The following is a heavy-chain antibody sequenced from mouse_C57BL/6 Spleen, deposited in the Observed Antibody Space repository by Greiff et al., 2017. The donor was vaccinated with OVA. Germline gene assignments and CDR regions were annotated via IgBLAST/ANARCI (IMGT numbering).Heavy chain of an antibody. D-gene: IGHD1-1*01. Sequence: VQLQESGAELVKPGASVKISCKASGYAFSSYWMNWVKQRPGKGLEWIGQIYPGDGDTNYNGKFKGKATLTADKSSSTAYMQLSSLTSEDSAVYFCARSLYYGSSTGYFDVWGTGTTVTVSS. V-gene: IGHV1-80*01. CDR1: GYAFSSYW. J-gene: IGHJ1*03. CDR3: ARSLYYGSSTGYFDV. CDR2: IYPGDGDT.